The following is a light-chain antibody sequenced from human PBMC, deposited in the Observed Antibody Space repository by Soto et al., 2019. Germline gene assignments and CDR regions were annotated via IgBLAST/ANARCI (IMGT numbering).Light chain of an antibody. J-gene: IGKJ1*01. CDR1: QRINTW. V-gene: IGKV1-5*01. CDR3: QQYDSSSRT. CDR2: DAS. Sequence: IQMNQAPSTLTASVGDRITVSCRSRQRINTWLAWYQQKPGKAPKLLIYDASSMLTGVPSRFSGRGSGTEFTLTISSLEPDDFAAYYCQQYDSSSRTFGQGTKVDIK.